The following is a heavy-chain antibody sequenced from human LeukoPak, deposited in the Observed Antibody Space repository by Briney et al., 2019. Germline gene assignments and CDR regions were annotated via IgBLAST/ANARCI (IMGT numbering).Heavy chain of an antibody. D-gene: IGHD1-20*01. Sequence: ASVKVSCKASGYTFTGYYMHWVRQAPGQGLEWVGWINPNSGATNYAQKFQGRVTMSRDTSISTAYMELSRLRSDDTAVYYCARDCVTGTTGWFDPWGQGTLVTVSS. V-gene: IGHV1-2*02. J-gene: IGHJ5*02. CDR3: ARDCVTGTTGWFDP. CDR1: GYTFTGYY. CDR2: INPNSGAT.